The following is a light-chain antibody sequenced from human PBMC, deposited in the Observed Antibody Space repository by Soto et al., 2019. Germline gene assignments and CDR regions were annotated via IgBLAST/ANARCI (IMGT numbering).Light chain of an antibody. J-gene: IGKJ2*01. CDR2: AAS. CDR3: QQYGSSPPYT. Sequence: EIELTQSPGTLSLSPGERATLSCRASQNVGSNYLAWYQQKPGQAPRLLVYAASTRASGIPDRFSGSGSGTDFTLTISRLEPEDFAVYYCQQYGSSPPYTFGQGTKVDIK. CDR1: QNVGSNY. V-gene: IGKV3-20*01.